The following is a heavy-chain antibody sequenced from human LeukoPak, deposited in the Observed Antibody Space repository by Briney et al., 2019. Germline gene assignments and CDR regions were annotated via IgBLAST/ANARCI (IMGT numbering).Heavy chain of an antibody. D-gene: IGHD2-2*01. J-gene: IGHJ4*02. V-gene: IGHV3-74*01. CDR1: GFTFSSYW. Sequence: PGGSLRLSCAASGFTFSSYWMHWVRQAPGKGLVWVSRINGDGTRTNYADSVKGRFAISRDNAKNSLYLQMNSLRAEDTAVYYCARDCSSTSCYDYWGQGTLVTVSS. CDR2: INGDGTRT. CDR3: ARDCSSTSCYDY.